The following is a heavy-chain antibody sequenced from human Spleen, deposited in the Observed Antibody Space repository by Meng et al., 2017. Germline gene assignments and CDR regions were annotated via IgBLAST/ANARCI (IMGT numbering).Heavy chain of an antibody. CDR2: INPSGGST. CDR1: GYTFISYY. Sequence: QVQLVEAGAEVKKPGASVKASCKASGYTFISYYMHWVRQAPGQGLEWMGIINPSGGSTTYAQKFQGRVTMTRDTSTSTVYMELSGLRSDDTAMYYCARDEDISAAGKLFGDYWGQGTLVTVSS. D-gene: IGHD6-25*01. CDR3: ARDEDISAAGKLFGDY. J-gene: IGHJ4*02. V-gene: IGHV1-46*01.